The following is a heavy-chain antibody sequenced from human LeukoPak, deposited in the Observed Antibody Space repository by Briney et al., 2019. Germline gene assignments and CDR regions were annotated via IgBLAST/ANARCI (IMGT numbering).Heavy chain of an antibody. D-gene: IGHD2-15*01. J-gene: IGHJ6*02. V-gene: IGHV3-23*01. Sequence: GGSLRLSCAASGFTFSNYAMSWVRQAPGKGLEWVSTISGSGGSTYNADSVRGRFTISRDNSKNTLYLQMNSLRAEDTAVHYCAKGYRYCSGGSCYGVNYYYYGMDVWGQGTTVTVSS. CDR3: AKGYRYCSGGSCYGVNYYYYGMDV. CDR1: GFTFSNYA. CDR2: ISGSGGST.